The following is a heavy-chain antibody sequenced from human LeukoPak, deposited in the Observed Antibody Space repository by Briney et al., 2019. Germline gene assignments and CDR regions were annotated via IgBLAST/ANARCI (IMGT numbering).Heavy chain of an antibody. V-gene: IGHV3-21*01. CDR1: GFTFSSYT. Sequence: GGSLRLSCAASGFTFSSYTMNWVRQAPGKGLEWVSSITSSSIYTYYADSVKGRFTISRDNAKNSLYLQMNSLRAEDTAVYYCARDGYYYDSSGDYYYYMDVWGKGTTVTISS. J-gene: IGHJ6*03. D-gene: IGHD3-22*01. CDR3: ARDGYYYDSSGDYYYYMDV. CDR2: ITSSSIYT.